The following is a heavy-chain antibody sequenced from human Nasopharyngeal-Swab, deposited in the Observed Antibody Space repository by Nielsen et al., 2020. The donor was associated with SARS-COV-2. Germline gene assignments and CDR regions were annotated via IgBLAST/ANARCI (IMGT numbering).Heavy chain of an antibody. Sequence: SVKVSCKASGFTFTSSAVQWVRQARGQRLEWIGWIVVGSGNTNYAQKFQERVTITRDMSTSTAYMELGSLRSEDTAVYYCAGGYCSGGSCYPPEGYWGQGTLVTVSS. D-gene: IGHD2-15*01. CDR2: IVVGSGNT. CDR3: AGGYCSGGSCYPPEGY. CDR1: GFTFTSSA. J-gene: IGHJ4*02. V-gene: IGHV1-58*01.